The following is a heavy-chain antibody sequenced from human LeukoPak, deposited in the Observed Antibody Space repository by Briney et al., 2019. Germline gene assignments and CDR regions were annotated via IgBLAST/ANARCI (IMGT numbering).Heavy chain of an antibody. D-gene: IGHD6-19*01. Sequence: GGSLRLSCAASGFTFSSYEMNWVRQAPGKGLEWVSYISSSGSTIYYADSVKGRFTISRDNAKNSLYLQMNSLRAEDTAVYYCARDTGYSSGWYRREGYMDVWGKGTTVTVSS. CDR2: ISSSGSTI. V-gene: IGHV3-48*03. CDR1: GFTFSSYE. CDR3: ARDTGYSSGWYRREGYMDV. J-gene: IGHJ6*03.